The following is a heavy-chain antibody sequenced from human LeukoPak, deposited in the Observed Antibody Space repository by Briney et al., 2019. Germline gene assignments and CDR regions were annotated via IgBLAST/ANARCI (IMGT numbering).Heavy chain of an antibody. CDR3: AKVDDYGGNSDDY. J-gene: IGHJ4*02. V-gene: IGHV3-23*01. D-gene: IGHD4-23*01. CDR2: VTASGENT. Sequence: GGSLRLSCAASGFTFTNYAMSWVRQAPGKGLQWVSGVTASGENTYYADSVTGRFTISRDNSKNMLYLQMNSLRAEDTAVYYCAKVDDYGGNSDDYWGQGTLVTVSS. CDR1: GFTFTNYA.